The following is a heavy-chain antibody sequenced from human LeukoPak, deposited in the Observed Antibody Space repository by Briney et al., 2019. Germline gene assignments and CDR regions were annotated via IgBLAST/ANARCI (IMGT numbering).Heavy chain of an antibody. Sequence: PGRSLRLSCAASGFTFSSYGMHWVRQAPGKGLEWVAVIWYDGSNKYYADSVKGRFTISRDNSKNTLYLQMNSLRAEDTAVYYCARDVESQSYYDILTGEGPPGDYWGQGTLVTVSS. J-gene: IGHJ4*02. D-gene: IGHD3-9*01. CDR3: ARDVESQSYYDILTGEGPPGDY. CDR1: GFTFSSYG. CDR2: IWYDGSNK. V-gene: IGHV3-33*01.